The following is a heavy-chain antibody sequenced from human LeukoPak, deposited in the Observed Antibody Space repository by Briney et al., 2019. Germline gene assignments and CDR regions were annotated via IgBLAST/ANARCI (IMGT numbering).Heavy chain of an antibody. J-gene: IGHJ2*01. CDR2: IYYSGST. CDR3: ARADYGDYVFDL. D-gene: IGHD4-17*01. V-gene: IGHV4-30-4*01. CDR1: GGSISSGDVY. Sequence: SETLSLTCTVSGGSISSGDVYWSRIRQPPGKGMESIAYIYYSGSTYYTPSLKSRVTISVDTSKNQFSLKLSSVTAADTAVYYCARADYGDYVFDLWGRGTLVTVSS.